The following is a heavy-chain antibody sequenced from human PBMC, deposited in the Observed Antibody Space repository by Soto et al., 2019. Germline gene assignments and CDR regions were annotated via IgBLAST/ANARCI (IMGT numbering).Heavy chain of an antibody. Sequence: QVQLVQSGAEVKKPGSSVKVSCKASGGTFSSYAISWVRQAPGQGLEWMGGIIPIFGTAHYAQTFQGRVTITADESTSTAYMELSSLRAEDTAVYYCALPSYRGQFYYFDYWGQGNLVTVSS. D-gene: IGHD2-2*01. V-gene: IGHV1-69*12. CDR2: IIPIFGTA. CDR3: ALPSYRGQFYYFDY. J-gene: IGHJ4*02. CDR1: GGTFSSYA.